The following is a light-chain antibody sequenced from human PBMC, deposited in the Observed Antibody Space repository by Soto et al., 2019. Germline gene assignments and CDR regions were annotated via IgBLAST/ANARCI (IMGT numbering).Light chain of an antibody. CDR3: SSFTSTSTLV. Sequence: SALTQPPSASGSPGQSVTISCTGASSDVGAYNYVSWYQQHPGKAPKLMIYEVSKRPSGVPDRFSGSKSGNTASLTVSGLQAEDEADFFCSSFTSTSTLVFGTGTRSPS. J-gene: IGLJ1*01. CDR2: EVS. CDR1: SSDVGAYNY. V-gene: IGLV2-8*01.